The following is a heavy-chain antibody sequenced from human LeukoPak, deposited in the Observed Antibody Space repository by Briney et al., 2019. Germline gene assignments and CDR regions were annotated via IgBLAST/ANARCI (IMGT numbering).Heavy chain of an antibody. D-gene: IGHD6-13*01. CDR1: GGSFSGYY. J-gene: IGHJ5*02. CDR3: ARNHGSSWYVQNWFDP. Sequence: SETLSLTCAVYGGSFSGYYWSWIRQPPGKGLEWIGEINHSGSTNYNPSLKSRVTISVDTSKNQFSLKLSSVTAADTAVYYCARNHGSSWYVQNWFDPWGQGTLVTVSS. V-gene: IGHV4-34*01. CDR2: INHSGST.